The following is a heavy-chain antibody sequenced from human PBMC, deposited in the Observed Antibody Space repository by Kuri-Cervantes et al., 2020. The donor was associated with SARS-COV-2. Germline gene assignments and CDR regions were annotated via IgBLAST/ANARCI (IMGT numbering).Heavy chain of an antibody. CDR1: GGSISSGGYY. CDR3: ARGGTTTGHDNDAFDI. CDR2: IYYSEST. V-gene: IGHV4-31*03. D-gene: IGHD4-17*01. Sequence: LRLSCTVSGGSISSGGYYWSWIRQHPGKGLEWIGYIYYSESTYYNPSLKSRVTISVDTSKNQFSLKLSSVTAADTAVYYCARGGTTTGHDNDAFDIWGQGTMVTVSS. J-gene: IGHJ3*02.